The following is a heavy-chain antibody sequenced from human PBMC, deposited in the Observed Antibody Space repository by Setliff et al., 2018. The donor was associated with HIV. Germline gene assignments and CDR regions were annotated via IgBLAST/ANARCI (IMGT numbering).Heavy chain of an antibody. CDR3: AGCITGTTHWFDP. J-gene: IGHJ5*02. D-gene: IGHD1-20*01. V-gene: IGHV4-38-2*01. CDR2: FYHSGST. CDR1: GYSISSGYY. Sequence: SETLSLTCAVSGYSISSGYYWGWIRQPPGKGLEWIGSFYHSGSTYYNPSLRSRVTISVDASRNQFSLKLNSVTAADTAVYYCAGCITGTTHWFDPWGQGTLVTVSS.